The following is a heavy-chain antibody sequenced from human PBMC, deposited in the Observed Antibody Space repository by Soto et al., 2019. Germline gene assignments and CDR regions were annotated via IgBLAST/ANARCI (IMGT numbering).Heavy chain of an antibody. D-gene: IGHD2-2*01. J-gene: IGHJ4*02. V-gene: IGHV4-30-2*01. Sequence: QLQLQESGSGLVKPSQTLSLTCAVSGGSISSGGYSWSWTRQPPGKGLGWIGYMYHSGSTYYHPSLXSXLTISIDRYNNQFSLKLSSVTAADTAVSYCARVPDYWGQGILVTVSS. CDR3: ARVPDY. CDR2: MYHSGST. CDR1: GGSISSGGYS.